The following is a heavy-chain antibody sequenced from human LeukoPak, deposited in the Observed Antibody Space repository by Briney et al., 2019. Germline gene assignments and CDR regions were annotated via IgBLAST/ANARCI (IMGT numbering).Heavy chain of an antibody. V-gene: IGHV3-30*04. D-gene: IGHD3-16*01. J-gene: IGHJ6*03. CDR3: AKDGSWGDYYFYFYIDV. Sequence: PGGSLRLSCAASGFTFSSYAMHWVRQAPGKGLDWVAVMSKDGTDEYYADSVKGRFTISRDNSKNTLYLQMNSLRAEDTALHFCAKDGSWGDYYFYFYIDVWGKGTTVTVSS. CDR1: GFTFSSYA. CDR2: MSKDGTDE.